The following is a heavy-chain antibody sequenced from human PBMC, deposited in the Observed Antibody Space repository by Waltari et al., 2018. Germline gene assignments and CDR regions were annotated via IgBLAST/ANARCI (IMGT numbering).Heavy chain of an antibody. J-gene: IGHJ3*02. V-gene: IGHV3-48*04. D-gene: IGHD3-10*01. Sequence: EVQLVESGGGLVQPGGSLRLSCAASGFTFSSYSMNWVRQAPGKGLEWVSYISSSSSTIYYADSVKGRFTISRDNAKNSLYLQMNSLRAEDTAVYYCARPLPHYLDAFDIWGQGTMVTVSS. CDR3: ARPLPHYLDAFDI. CDR1: GFTFSSYS. CDR2: ISSSSSTI.